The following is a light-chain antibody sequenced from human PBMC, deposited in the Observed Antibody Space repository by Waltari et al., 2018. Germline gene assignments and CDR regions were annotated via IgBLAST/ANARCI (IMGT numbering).Light chain of an antibody. CDR3: LQYNSYPWT. V-gene: IGKV1-5*03. Sequence: DIQVTQSPSTLSASVGDRVTITCRASQSIVVCLAWYQQKPGKAPTLLIYKASYLESGVPSRFSGSASGTAFTLTISSLQADDFATYYCLQYNSYPWTFGQGTTVEIK. CDR1: QSIVVC. CDR2: KAS. J-gene: IGKJ1*01.